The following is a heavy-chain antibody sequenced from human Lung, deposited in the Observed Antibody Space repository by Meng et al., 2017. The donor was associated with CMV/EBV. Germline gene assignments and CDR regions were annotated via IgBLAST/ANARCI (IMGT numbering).Heavy chain of an antibody. CDR1: GYTVGHCG. V-gene: IGHV1-18*01. J-gene: IGHJ4*02. D-gene: IGHD6-13*01. Sequence: KGSGYTVGHCGVSWVQQAPGQGLEWVGWISAYNGNTQYAQKLRGRVTMTTDTATNTAYMEVRSLRSDDTAVYYCARDVPASGALMLDYWGQGSLVTVSS. CDR2: ISAYNGNT. CDR3: ARDVPASGALMLDY.